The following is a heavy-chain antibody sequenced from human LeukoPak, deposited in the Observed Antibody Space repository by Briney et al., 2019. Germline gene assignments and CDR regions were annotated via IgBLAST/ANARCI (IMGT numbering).Heavy chain of an antibody. D-gene: IGHD1-26*01. Sequence: PSETLSFTCTVSGASVSGSAYYWGWIRQPPGKGLEWIGNIYYSGSTYYNESLESRVTISIDTSKNQFSLKLNSVTAADTAMYYCAKSGGYGLIDYWGQGTLVTVSS. CDR2: IYYSGST. CDR3: AKSGGYGLIDY. V-gene: IGHV4-39*01. CDR1: GASVSGSAYY. J-gene: IGHJ4*02.